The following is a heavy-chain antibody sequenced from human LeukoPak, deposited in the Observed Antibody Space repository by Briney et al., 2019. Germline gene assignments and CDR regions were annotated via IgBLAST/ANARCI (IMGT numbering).Heavy chain of an antibody. D-gene: IGHD6-19*01. Sequence: GGSLRLSCAASGFTFSSYGMHWVRQAPGKGLEWVAVISYDGSNKYYADSVKGRFTISRDNSKNTLYLQMNSLRAEDTAVYYCARDTRKSSSGWYKYFQHWGQGTLVTVSS. CDR1: GFTFSSYG. CDR3: ARDTRKSSSGWYKYFQH. J-gene: IGHJ1*01. CDR2: ISYDGSNK. V-gene: IGHV3-30*03.